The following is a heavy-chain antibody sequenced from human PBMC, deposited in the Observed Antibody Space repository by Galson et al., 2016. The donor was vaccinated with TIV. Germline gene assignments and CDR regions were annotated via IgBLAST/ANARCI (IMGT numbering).Heavy chain of an antibody. CDR2: TIPIFGTA. V-gene: IGHV1-69*06. CDR1: GGIFSNYG. CDR3: ARGALKYHYDSSGYFFYY. J-gene: IGHJ4*02. D-gene: IGHD3-22*01. Sequence: SVKVSCKASGGIFSNYGINWVRQAPGQGLEWMGGTIPIFGTAIYAQKFQGRVTITADRSTTTVYMELSSLRSEDTSVYYCARGALKYHYDSSGYFFYYWGEVTLVTVSS.